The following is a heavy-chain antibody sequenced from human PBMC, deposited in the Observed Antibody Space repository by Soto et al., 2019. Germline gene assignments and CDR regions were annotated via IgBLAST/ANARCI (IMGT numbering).Heavy chain of an antibody. V-gene: IGHV1-3*01. CDR2: INAGNGNT. J-gene: IGHJ4*02. Sequence: GASVKVSCKASGYTFTSYAMHWVRQAPGQRLEWMGWINAGNGNTKYSQKFQGRVTITRDTSASTAYMELSSLRSEDTAVYYCAKTGVPYCSSTSCYAHGWLDYWGQGTLVTVSS. D-gene: IGHD2-2*01. CDR3: AKTGVPYCSSTSCYAHGWLDY. CDR1: GYTFTSYA.